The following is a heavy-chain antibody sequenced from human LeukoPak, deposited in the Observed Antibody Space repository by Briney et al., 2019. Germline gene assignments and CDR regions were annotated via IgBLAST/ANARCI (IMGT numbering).Heavy chain of an antibody. Sequence: ASVKVSCKASGGTFSSYAISWVRQAPGQGLEWMGGIIPIFGTANYAHKFQGRVTITADESTSTAYMELSSLRSEDTAVYYCARGGRITMIVVAANSYDAFDIWGQGTMVTVSS. CDR1: GGTFSSYA. J-gene: IGHJ3*02. D-gene: IGHD3-22*01. CDR2: IIPIFGTA. CDR3: ARGGRITMIVVAANSYDAFDI. V-gene: IGHV1-69*13.